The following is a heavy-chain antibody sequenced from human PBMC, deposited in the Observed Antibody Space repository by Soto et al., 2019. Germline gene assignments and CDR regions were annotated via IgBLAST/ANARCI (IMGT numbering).Heavy chain of an antibody. D-gene: IGHD6-19*01. V-gene: IGHV3-21*01. CDR1: GFTFSSYS. CDR2: ISSSSSYI. Sequence: GGSLRLSCAASGFTFSSYSMNWVRQAPGKGLEWVSSISSSSSYIYYADSVKGRFTISRDNAKNSLYLQMNSLRAEDTAVYYCARDRPRTIYSSGWYYFGMDVWGQGTTVTVSS. CDR3: ARDRPRTIYSSGWYYFGMDV. J-gene: IGHJ6*02.